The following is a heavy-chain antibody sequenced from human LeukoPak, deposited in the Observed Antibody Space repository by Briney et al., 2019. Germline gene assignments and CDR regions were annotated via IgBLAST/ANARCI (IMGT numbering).Heavy chain of an antibody. Sequence: GGSLRLSCAASGLTFSTYSMNWVRQAPGQGLQWVSSISSSSKYIYYADSVKGRFTISRDNAKNSLYLQMNSLRPEDSAVYYCVPRYCSSTSCEDHWGQGTLVTVSS. D-gene: IGHD2-2*01. V-gene: IGHV3-21*06. J-gene: IGHJ4*02. CDR2: ISSSSKYI. CDR3: VPRYCSSTSCEDH. CDR1: GLTFSTYS.